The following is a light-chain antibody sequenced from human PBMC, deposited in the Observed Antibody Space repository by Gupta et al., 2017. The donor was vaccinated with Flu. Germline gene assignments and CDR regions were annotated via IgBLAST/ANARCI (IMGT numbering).Light chain of an antibody. CDR3: NSQDSRGAPWV. CDR2: DKN. CDR1: SLRNYY. J-gene: IGLJ3*02. Sequence: SSELTQDPAVSVALGQAVRITCQGASLRNYYASWYQQKPGKAPVLVIYDKNNRPSGIPGLFSGTSSGTTASLTITGDQAEDDADYYYNSQDSRGAPWVFGGGTRLTVL. V-gene: IGLV3-19*01.